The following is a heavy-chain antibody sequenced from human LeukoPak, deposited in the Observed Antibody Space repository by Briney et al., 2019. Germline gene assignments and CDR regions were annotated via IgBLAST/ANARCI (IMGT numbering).Heavy chain of an antibody. CDR2: ISFDGSNK. CDR3: AKEGDYYGSGSYRDGFDI. D-gene: IGHD3-10*01. Sequence: GGSLRLSCAASGFTFSTYAMHWVRQAPGKGLEWVAIISFDGSNKYYADSVKGRFTISRDSSKNTLYLQMNSLRPEDTAVYYCAKEGDYYGSGSYRDGFDIWGQGTRATVSS. CDR1: GFTFSTYA. J-gene: IGHJ3*02. V-gene: IGHV3-30*04.